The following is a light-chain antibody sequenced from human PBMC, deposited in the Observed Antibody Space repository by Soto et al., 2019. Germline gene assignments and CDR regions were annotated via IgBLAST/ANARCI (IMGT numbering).Light chain of an antibody. CDR2: AAS. V-gene: IGKV1-39*01. CDR3: QQSYSTPHT. J-gene: IGKJ2*01. CDR1: QSVSSY. Sequence: DIQMTQSPSSLPASVRDRVTITCRASQSVSSYLNWYQQKPGKAPKLLIFAASSLQSGVPSRFTGSGSGTDFTLTINSLQPEDFATYYCQQSYSTPHTFGQGTKLEIK.